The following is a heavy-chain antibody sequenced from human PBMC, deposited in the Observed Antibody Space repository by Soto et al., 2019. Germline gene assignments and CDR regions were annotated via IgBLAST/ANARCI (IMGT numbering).Heavy chain of an antibody. Sequence: EVQLVESGGGLVQPGGSLRLSCAASGFTFSSYSMNWVRQAPGKGLEWVSYISSSSVTISYADSVKGRFTIYRDNARNSLYLQINSLRDEDTAVYYCARGYCSGATCFIGGRYFDYWGQGTLVTVSS. J-gene: IGHJ4*02. V-gene: IGHV3-48*02. CDR1: GFTFSSYS. CDR2: ISSSSVTI. D-gene: IGHD2-15*01. CDR3: ARGYCSGATCFIGGRYFDY.